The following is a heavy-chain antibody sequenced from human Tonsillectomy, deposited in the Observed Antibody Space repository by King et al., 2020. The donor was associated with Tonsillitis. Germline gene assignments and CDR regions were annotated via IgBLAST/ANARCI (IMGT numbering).Heavy chain of an antibody. Sequence: QLQESGPGLVKPSETLSLICIVSGDSISSRSYNWGWIRQSPGKGLEWIGSINYSGSTYYNPSLKSRVTISVDTSKNQFSLKLSSVTAADTAVYYCARHGAVAYNWFDPWGQGTLVTVSS. CDR2: INYSGST. D-gene: IGHD6-19*01. J-gene: IGHJ5*02. CDR3: ARHGAVAYNWFDP. V-gene: IGHV4-39*01. CDR1: GDSISSRSYN.